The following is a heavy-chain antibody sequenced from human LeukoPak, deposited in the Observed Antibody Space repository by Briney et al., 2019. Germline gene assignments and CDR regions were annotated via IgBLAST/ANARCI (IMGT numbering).Heavy chain of an antibody. D-gene: IGHD6-13*01. CDR2: IHYSVHT. J-gene: IGHJ4*02. CDR3: ARAPGWAAAGNEYYFDY. V-gene: IGHV4-59*07. Sequence: DPLTLTCPVSGCSSSDYYWSWIRNPPGNGLEFIQYIHYSVHTHYNPCLKSRVTISVDTSKTQFSLKLSSVTAADTAVYYCARAPGWAAAGNEYYFDYWGQGTLVTVSS. CDR1: GCSSSDYY.